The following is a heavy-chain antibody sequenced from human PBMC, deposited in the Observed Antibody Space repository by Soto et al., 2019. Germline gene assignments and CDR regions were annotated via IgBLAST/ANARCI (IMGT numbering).Heavy chain of an antibody. CDR1: GFTFSSYG. Sequence: QVQLVESGGGVVQPGRSLRLSCAASGFTFSSYGMHWVRQAPGKGLEWVAVISYDGSNKYYADSVKGRFTISRDNSKNTLYLQTNSLRAEDTAVYYCAKHSIAVAGLNYYYGMDVWGQGTTVTVSS. CDR3: AKHSIAVAGLNYYYGMDV. V-gene: IGHV3-30*18. J-gene: IGHJ6*02. CDR2: ISYDGSNK. D-gene: IGHD6-19*01.